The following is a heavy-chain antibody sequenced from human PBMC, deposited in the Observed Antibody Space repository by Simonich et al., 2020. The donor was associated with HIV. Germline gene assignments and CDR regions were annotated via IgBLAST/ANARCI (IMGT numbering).Heavy chain of an antibody. CDR2: INHSGST. CDR1: GGSFSGYY. Sequence: QVQLQQWGAGLLKHSETLSLTCAVYGGSFSGYYWGGIRQPPGKGLEWIGEINHSGSTNYNPSLKSRVTISVDTSKNQFSLKLSSVTAADTAVYYCARGFYQRLYYFDYWGQGTLVTVSS. J-gene: IGHJ4*02. D-gene: IGHD2-2*01. CDR3: ARGFYQRLYYFDY. V-gene: IGHV4-34*01.